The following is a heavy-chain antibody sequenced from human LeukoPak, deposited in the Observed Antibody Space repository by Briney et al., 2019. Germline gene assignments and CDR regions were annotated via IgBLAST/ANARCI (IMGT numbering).Heavy chain of an antibody. J-gene: IGHJ6*03. V-gene: IGHV3-7*01. CDR2: IKQDGSEK. CDR3: ARDLGRYYYYYMDV. Sequence: GGSLRLSCAASGFTFSNYWMSWVRQAPGKGLEWVANIKQDGSEKYYVDSVKGRFTISRDNAKNSLYLQMNSLRAEDTAVYYCARDLGRYYYYYMDVWGEGTTVTVSS. CDR1: GFTFSNYW.